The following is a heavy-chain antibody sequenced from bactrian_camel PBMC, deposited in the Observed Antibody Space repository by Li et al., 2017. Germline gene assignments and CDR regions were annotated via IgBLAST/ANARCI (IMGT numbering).Heavy chain of an antibody. CDR1: EFTFDKSD. Sequence: HVQLVESGGGSVQTGGSLRLACTVSEFTFDKSDMGWCRQVPGHERRVVATISDIGTWYSGPVKGRFTVPEDNAKNTLTLQMNSLVPEDTGIYYCVADVGCTGWDRGYWGQGTQVTVS. V-gene: IGHV3S55*01. CDR2: ISDIGT. D-gene: IGHD5*01. J-gene: IGHJ6*01. CDR3: VADVGCTGWDRGY.